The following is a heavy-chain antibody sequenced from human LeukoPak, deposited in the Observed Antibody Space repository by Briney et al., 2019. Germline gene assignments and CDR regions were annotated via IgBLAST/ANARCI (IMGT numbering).Heavy chain of an antibody. CDR3: ARQTGHRGYSYLEAFDI. J-gene: IGHJ3*02. D-gene: IGHD5-18*01. CDR1: GGTFSSYA. Sequence: EASVKVSCKASGGTFSSYAISWVRQAPGQGLEWMGRIIPIFGTANYAQKFQGRVTITTDESTSTAYMELSSLRSEDTAVYHCARQTGHRGYSYLEAFDIWGQGTMVTVSS. CDR2: IIPIFGTA. V-gene: IGHV1-69*05.